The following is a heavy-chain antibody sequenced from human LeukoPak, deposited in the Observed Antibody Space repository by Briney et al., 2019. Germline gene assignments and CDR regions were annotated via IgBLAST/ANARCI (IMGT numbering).Heavy chain of an antibody. CDR1: GFSFRNYW. J-gene: IGHJ4*02. CDR3: ARAGTAGSVDY. D-gene: IGHD6-13*01. V-gene: IGHV3-7*01. Sequence: WGSLRLSCAASGFSFRNYWMSWVRQAPGKGLEWVANINPDESEKTYVDSVKGRFTISRDNAKNSLCLQIESLRAEDTAVHYCARAGTAGSVDYWGQGTLVTVSS. CDR2: INPDESEK.